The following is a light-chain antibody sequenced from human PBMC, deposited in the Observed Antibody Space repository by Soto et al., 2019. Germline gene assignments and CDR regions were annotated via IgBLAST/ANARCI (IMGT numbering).Light chain of an antibody. CDR1: QSVLYSSNNKNY. CDR3: QQYYSNALT. CDR2: WAS. J-gene: IGKJ4*01. V-gene: IGKV4-1*01. Sequence: DIVMTQSPDSLAVSLGERATINCKSSQSVLYSSNNKNYLAWYQQKPGQPPKLLIYWASTRESGVPDRFSGSGSGKDFTLTIRSLQAEDGAVYYCQQYYSNALTFGGGTKVEIK.